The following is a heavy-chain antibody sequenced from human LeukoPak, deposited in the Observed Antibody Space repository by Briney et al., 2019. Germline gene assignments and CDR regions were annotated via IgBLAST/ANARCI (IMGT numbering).Heavy chain of an antibody. CDR1: DFNFVTYG. J-gene: IGHJ4*02. V-gene: IGHV3-23*01. Sequence: PGGSLRLSCAASDFNFVTYGMTWVCQAPGKGLEWVSSISGGGDVTYFADSVKGRFTISRDDSKNTLYLQMNSLRVGDTAVYYCAMIAAASDYWGQGTLVTVSS. D-gene: IGHD6-13*01. CDR3: AMIAAASDY. CDR2: ISGGGDVT.